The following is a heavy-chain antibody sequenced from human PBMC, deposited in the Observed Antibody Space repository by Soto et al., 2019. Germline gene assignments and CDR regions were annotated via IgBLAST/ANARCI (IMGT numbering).Heavy chain of an antibody. Sequence: QVQLVESGGGVVQPGRSLRLSCAASGFTFSSYAMHWVRQAPGKGLEWVAVISYDGSNKYYADSVKGRFTISRDNSKNRLYLQRNSLRLEDRAVYYCARPWGGGAFDIWGQGTMVTVSS. CDR1: GFTFSSYA. CDR2: ISYDGSNK. CDR3: ARPWGGGAFDI. V-gene: IGHV3-30-3*01. J-gene: IGHJ3*02. D-gene: IGHD3-16*01.